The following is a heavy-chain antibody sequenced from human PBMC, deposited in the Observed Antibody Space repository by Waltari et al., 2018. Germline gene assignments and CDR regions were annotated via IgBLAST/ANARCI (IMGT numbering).Heavy chain of an antibody. V-gene: IGHV3-48*04. CDR1: GFIFNTFS. Sequence: EVQLVESGGGLVRPGGSLRLSCASSGFIFNTFSMNWVRQAPGKGLQWLSYISGSGSTIYDRDSVKGRFVISRDTAKNSLYLQMNNLRAEDTAVYYCARAYYSDYEVLDSWGHGTLVTVSS. CDR2: ISGSGSTI. CDR3: ARAYYSDYEVLDS. D-gene: IGHD4-17*01. J-gene: IGHJ5*01.